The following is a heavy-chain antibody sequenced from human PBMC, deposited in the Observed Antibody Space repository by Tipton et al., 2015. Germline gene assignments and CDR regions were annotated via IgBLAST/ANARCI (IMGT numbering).Heavy chain of an antibody. Sequence: SLRLSCAASGFTFSSYYMHWVRQPPGKGLVWVSRVDKRGTGTNYADSVKGRFTISRDSAKNTLYLQMNSLRAEDTAVYYCARPTYGHNPRLGSFDSWGQGTLVTVS. V-gene: IGHV3-74*01. CDR2: VDKRGTGT. CDR1: GFTFSSYY. D-gene: IGHD4-17*01. J-gene: IGHJ4*02. CDR3: ARPTYGHNPRLGSFDS.